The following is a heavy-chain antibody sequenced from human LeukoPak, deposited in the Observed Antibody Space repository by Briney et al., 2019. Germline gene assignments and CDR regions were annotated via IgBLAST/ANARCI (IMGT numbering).Heavy chain of an antibody. CDR3: ARVAPSGGFFDY. V-gene: IGHV3-66*01. J-gene: IGHJ4*02. CDR1: GFTVSNNY. CDR2: IYSGDDT. D-gene: IGHD3-16*01. Sequence: GGSLRLSCAASGFTVSNNYMSWVRQAPGKGLEWVSVIYSGDDTYYADSVKGRFTISRDNSKNTLYLQMNSLRAEDTAVYYCARVAPSGGFFDYWGRGTLVTVSS.